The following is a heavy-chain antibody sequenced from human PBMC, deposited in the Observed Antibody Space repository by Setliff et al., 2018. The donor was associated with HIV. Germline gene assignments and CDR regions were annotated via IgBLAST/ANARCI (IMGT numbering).Heavy chain of an antibody. CDR2: INASGDKT. V-gene: IGHV1-46*03. CDR3: GRDYRSWIRAIGY. J-gene: IGHJ4*02. D-gene: IGHD5-12*01. CDR1: GFNFTNYY. Sequence: ASVKVSCKASGFNFTNYYIHWVRQAPGEGLEWVGVINASGDKTNYAQKFQGRLIITKDTSTGTVYMELSSLRSDDTAVYYCGRDYRSWIRAIGYWGQGTLVTVSS.